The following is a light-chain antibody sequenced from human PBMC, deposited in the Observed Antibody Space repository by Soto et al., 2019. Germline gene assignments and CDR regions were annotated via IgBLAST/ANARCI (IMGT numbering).Light chain of an antibody. Sequence: QSALTQPPSASGSPGQSVTISCTGTSRDVGGHDYVSWYQQHPGKAPKLMIYEVSKRPSGVPDRFSGSKSGNTASLTVSGLQAEDEPDYYCSSYVTGNSVIFGGGTKLTVL. V-gene: IGLV2-8*01. J-gene: IGLJ2*01. CDR3: SSYVTGNSVI. CDR2: EVS. CDR1: SRDVGGHDY.